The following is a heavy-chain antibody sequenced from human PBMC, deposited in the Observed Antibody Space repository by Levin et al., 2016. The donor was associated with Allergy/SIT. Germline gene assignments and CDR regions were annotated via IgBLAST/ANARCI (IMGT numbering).Heavy chain of an antibody. J-gene: IGHJ4*02. D-gene: IGHD6-13*01. CDR3: ARAGVAAAGLDFDY. V-gene: IGHV4-59*13. CDR2: IYYSGST. Sequence: PGKGLEWIGYIYYSGSTNYNPSLKSRVTISVDTSKNQFSLKLSSVTAADTAVYYCARAGVAAAGLDFDYWGQGTLVTVSS.